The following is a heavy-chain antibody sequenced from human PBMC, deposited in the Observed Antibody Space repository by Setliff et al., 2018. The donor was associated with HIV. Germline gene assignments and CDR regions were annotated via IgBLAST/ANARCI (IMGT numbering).Heavy chain of an antibody. V-gene: IGHV4-31*03. CDR1: GASISSGGYY. J-gene: IGHJ2*01. CDR3: ARAALTSVTTGFLDWYFDL. CDR2: IYYSGST. D-gene: IGHD4-17*01. Sequence: SETLSLTCTVSGASISSGGYYWSWIRQHPGKGLEWIAYIYYSGSTYYNPSLKSRVTISVDTSKNHFSLKLCSVTAADTAVYYCARAALTSVTTGFLDWYFDLWGRGTLVTVSS.